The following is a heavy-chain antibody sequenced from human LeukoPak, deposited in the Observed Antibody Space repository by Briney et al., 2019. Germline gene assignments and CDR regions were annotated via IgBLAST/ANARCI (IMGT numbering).Heavy chain of an antibody. D-gene: IGHD3-9*01. Sequence: PGGSLRLSCAASGFTFSSYAMSWVRQAPGKGLEWVSAISGSGGSTYYADSVKGRFTISRDNSKNTLYLQMNSLRAEDTAVYYCAKGDRGYYDILTGYYGVDPSTEPFDYWGQGTLVTVSS. CDR1: GFTFSSYA. CDR3: AKGDRGYYDILTGYYGVDPSTEPFDY. CDR2: ISGSGGST. J-gene: IGHJ4*02. V-gene: IGHV3-23*01.